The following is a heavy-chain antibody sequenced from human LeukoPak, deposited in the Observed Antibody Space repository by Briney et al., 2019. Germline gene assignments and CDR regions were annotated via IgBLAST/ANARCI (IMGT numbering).Heavy chain of an antibody. Sequence: AGGSLRLSCAASGFTFSSYSMNWVRQAPGKGLEWVSSISSSSSYIYYADSVKGRFTISRDNAKNSLYLQVNGLRAEDTAVYYCARSHASYYYNYYYYGMDVWGQGTTVTVSS. CDR3: ARSHASYYYNYYYYGMDV. D-gene: IGHD3-10*01. CDR1: GFTFSSYS. CDR2: ISSSSSYI. V-gene: IGHV3-21*01. J-gene: IGHJ6*02.